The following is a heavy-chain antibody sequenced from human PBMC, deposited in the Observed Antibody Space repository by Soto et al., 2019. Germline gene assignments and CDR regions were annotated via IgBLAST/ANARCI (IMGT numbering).Heavy chain of an antibody. J-gene: IGHJ5*01. CDR1: GFTFNYYS. CDR3: AKSLYSNYNSDS. D-gene: IGHD4-4*01. Sequence: EVQLVESGGGLVQPGGSLRLSCAASGFTFNYYSMNWVRLAPGKGLEYIAYISSDSETTHYSESVKGRFTISRDNAKNLEFMRMDGLGGDDNSVYYCAKSLYSNYNSDSWGQGTLVTVSS. CDR2: ISSDSETT. V-gene: IGHV3-48*01.